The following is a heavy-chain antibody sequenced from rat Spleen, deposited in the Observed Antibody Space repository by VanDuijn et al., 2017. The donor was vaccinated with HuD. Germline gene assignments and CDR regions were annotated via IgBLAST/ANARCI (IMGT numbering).Heavy chain of an antibody. Sequence: EVQLVESGGGLVQPGRSLKLSCITSGFTFNYYWMTWIRQAPGKGLEWVASITNASGGTHYPDSVKGRFTISRDNAKSTLYLQMNSLRSEDTATYYCKRDRLYTTDYWNWFAYWGQGTLVTVSS. CDR3: KRDRLYTTDYWNWFAY. J-gene: IGHJ3*01. CDR1: GFTFNYYW. D-gene: IGHD1-6*01. V-gene: IGHV5-31*01. CDR2: ITNASGGT.